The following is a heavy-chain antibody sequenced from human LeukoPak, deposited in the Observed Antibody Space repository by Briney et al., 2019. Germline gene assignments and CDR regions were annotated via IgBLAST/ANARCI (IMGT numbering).Heavy chain of an antibody. Sequence: SQTLSLTCAISGDSVSSNSAAWNWIRQSPSRGLEWLGRTYYRSKWYNDYAVSVKSRITINPDTSKNQFSLRLNSVTPEDTAVYYCARVPSSSVDYYYYYYMDVWGKGTTVTVSS. CDR2: TYYRSKWYN. CDR3: ARVPSSSVDYYYYYYMDV. D-gene: IGHD6-6*01. CDR1: GDSVSSNSAA. V-gene: IGHV6-1*01. J-gene: IGHJ6*03.